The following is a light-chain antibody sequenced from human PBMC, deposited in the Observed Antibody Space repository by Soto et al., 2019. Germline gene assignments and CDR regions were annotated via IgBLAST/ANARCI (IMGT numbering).Light chain of an antibody. CDR1: ALPKQY. CDR3: QSADSSGASVV. V-gene: IGLV3-25*03. Sequence: YEMTQPPSVSVSPGQTARITCSGDALPKQYAHWYQQRPGQAPVLMIYKDTERPSGIPDRFSGSSSGTTVTLTISGVRADDEADYHCQSADSSGASVVFGGGTKLTVL. CDR2: KDT. J-gene: IGLJ2*01.